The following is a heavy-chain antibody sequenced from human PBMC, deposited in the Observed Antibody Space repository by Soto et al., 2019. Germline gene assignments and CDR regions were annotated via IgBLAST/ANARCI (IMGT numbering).Heavy chain of an antibody. V-gene: IGHV4-31*03. Sequence: PSETLSLTCTVSGGSISSGGYYWSWIRQHPGKGLEWIGYIYYSGSTYYNPSLKSRVTISVDTSKNQFSLKLSSVTAADTAVYYCARVPMVRGVIRNWSDPWGQGTLVTVSS. CDR3: ARVPMVRGVIRNWSDP. D-gene: IGHD3-10*01. CDR2: IYYSGST. CDR1: GGSISSGGYY. J-gene: IGHJ5*02.